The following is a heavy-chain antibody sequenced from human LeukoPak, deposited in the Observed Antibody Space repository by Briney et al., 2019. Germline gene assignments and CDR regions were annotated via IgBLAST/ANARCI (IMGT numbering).Heavy chain of an antibody. V-gene: IGHV4-4*07. D-gene: IGHD6-13*01. Sequence: SETLSLTCTVSGGSISHYYWNWIRQPAGKGLEWIGRIYTSGSTNYSPSLKSRVTMSVDTSKNQFSLKLTSVTAADTAVYYCVVTISNWLPDYWGQGTLVTVSS. CDR1: GGSISHYY. CDR2: IYTSGST. J-gene: IGHJ4*02. CDR3: VVTISNWLPDY.